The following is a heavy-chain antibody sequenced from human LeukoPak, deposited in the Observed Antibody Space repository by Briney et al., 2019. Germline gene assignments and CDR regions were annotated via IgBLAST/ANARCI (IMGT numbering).Heavy chain of an antibody. Sequence: SETLSLTCTVSGGSISSNSNYWAWIRQPPGRGLEWIGSVSYGGSTYYSPSLESRVTISVDTSKNQFSLKLSSVTAADTAVYYCARQALWFFDHWGQGTLVTVSS. CDR2: VSYGGST. J-gene: IGHJ4*02. CDR3: ARQALWFFDH. CDR1: GGSISSNSNY. D-gene: IGHD2-21*01. V-gene: IGHV4-39*01.